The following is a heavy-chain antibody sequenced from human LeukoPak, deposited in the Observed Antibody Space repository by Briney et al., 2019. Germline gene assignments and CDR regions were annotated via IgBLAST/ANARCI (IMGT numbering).Heavy chain of an antibody. CDR2: INHSGST. CDR3: ARGTRLSSSGWYSANYYYGMDV. CDR1: GGSFSGYY. Sequence: SETLSLTCAVYGGSFSGYYWSWIRQPPGKGLEWIGEINHSGSTNYNPSLKSRVTISVDTSKNQFSLKLSSVTAADTAVYYCARGTRLSSSGWYSANYYYGMDVWGQGTTVTVSS. J-gene: IGHJ6*02. V-gene: IGHV4-34*01. D-gene: IGHD6-19*01.